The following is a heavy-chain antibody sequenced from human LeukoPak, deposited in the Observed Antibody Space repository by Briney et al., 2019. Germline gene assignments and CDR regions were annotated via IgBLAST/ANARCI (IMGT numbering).Heavy chain of an antibody. Sequence: GGSLRLSCAASGFTFSNYAMHWVRQAPGKGLEWVAVISYDGSNKYYADSVKGRFTISRDNSENTLYLQMNSLRAEDTAVYYCARDYGSFDYWGQGTLVTVSS. CDR2: ISYDGSNK. CDR3: ARDYGSFDY. CDR1: GFTFSNYA. D-gene: IGHD4-17*01. J-gene: IGHJ4*02. V-gene: IGHV3-30*04.